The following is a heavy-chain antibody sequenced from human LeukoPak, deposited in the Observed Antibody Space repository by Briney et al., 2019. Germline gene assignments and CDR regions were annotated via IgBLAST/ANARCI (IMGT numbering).Heavy chain of an antibody. D-gene: IGHD1-26*01. Sequence: GGSLRLSCAASGFTLSKHPMYWVRQAPGKGLEWVSSLSDTGDSRHYADSVKGRFTISRDNSKNTLYLQMNSLRAEDTAVYYCARGRIVGATWSYFDYWGQGTLVTVSS. V-gene: IGHV3-23*01. CDR1: GFTLSKHP. J-gene: IGHJ4*02. CDR3: ARGRIVGATWSYFDY. CDR2: LSDTGDSR.